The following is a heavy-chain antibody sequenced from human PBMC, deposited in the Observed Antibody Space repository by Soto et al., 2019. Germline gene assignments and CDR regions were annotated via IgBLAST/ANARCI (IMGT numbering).Heavy chain of an antibody. CDR1: GFTFSNYA. V-gene: IGHV3-23*01. CDR3: AIETEAGASGAFDH. J-gene: IGHJ4*02. Sequence: GGSLRLSCAASGFTFSNYAMSWVRQAPGKGLEWVSAISGRGNSASYADSVKGRFTISRDNSKNTLYLQMSSLRAEDTAVYYCAIETEAGASGAFDHWGQGTLVTVSS. D-gene: IGHD6-13*01. CDR2: ISGRGNSA.